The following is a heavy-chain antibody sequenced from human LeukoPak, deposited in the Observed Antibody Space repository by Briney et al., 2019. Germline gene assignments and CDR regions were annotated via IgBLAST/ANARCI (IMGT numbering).Heavy chain of an antibody. CDR1: GYTFTSYA. CDR2: IIPILGIA. J-gene: IGHJ6*02. Sequence: SVKVSCKASGYTFTSYAISWVRQAPGQGLEWMGRIIPILGIANYAQKFQGRVTITADKSTSTAYMELSSLRSEDTAVYYCARVGCSSTSCYHPYGMDVWGQGTTVTVSS. D-gene: IGHD2-2*01. V-gene: IGHV1-69*04. CDR3: ARVGCSSTSCYHPYGMDV.